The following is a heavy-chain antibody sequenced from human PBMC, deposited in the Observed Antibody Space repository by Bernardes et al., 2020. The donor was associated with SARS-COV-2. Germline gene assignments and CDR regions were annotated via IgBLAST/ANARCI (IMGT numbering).Heavy chain of an antibody. D-gene: IGHD3-22*01. V-gene: IGHV4-34*01. CDR2: INHSEST. Sequence: SETLSLTCAVYGGSLSGYYWNWIRQSPGKGLEWIGEINHSESTNYNPSLKSRVTISVDTSKNQFSLKLSSVTAADTAVYYCARGSYSSGYYLLYYFDYWGQGTLVTVSS. CDR3: ARGSYSSGYYLLYYFDY. J-gene: IGHJ4*02. CDR1: GGSLSGYY.